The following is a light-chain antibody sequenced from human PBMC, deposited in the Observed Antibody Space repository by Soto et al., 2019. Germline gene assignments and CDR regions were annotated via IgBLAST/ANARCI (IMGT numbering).Light chain of an antibody. CDR2: DAS. CDR1: QSVGSN. CDR3: QQYSNWPL. Sequence: EIVMTQSPATLSVSPGERATLSCRASQSVGSNLAWYQQKPGQAPRLLIYDASTRATGIPARFSGSGSGTEFTLTINSLQSEDFAVYFCQQYSNWPLFGPGTKVDIK. J-gene: IGKJ3*01. V-gene: IGKV3-15*01.